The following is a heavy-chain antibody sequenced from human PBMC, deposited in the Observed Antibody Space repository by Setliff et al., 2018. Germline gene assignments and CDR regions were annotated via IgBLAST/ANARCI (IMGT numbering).Heavy chain of an antibody. Sequence: GASVKVSCKASGYTFTSYGISWVRQAPGQGLEWMGWISAYNGNANYAQKLQGRVTMTTDTSTSTAYMELRSVRSDDTAVYYCARAGRYHYDTSGYYYDRDYYYYMDVWGKGTTVTVSS. V-gene: IGHV1-18*01. D-gene: IGHD3-22*01. CDR2: ISAYNGNA. J-gene: IGHJ6*03. CDR3: ARAGRYHYDTSGYYYDRDYYYYMDV. CDR1: GYTFTSYG.